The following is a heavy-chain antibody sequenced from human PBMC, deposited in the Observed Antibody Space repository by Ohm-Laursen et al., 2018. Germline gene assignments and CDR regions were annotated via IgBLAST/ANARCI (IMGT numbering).Heavy chain of an antibody. Sequence: SLRLSCTASGFTVNNNYMSWVRQAPGKGLEWVSVIHSGGNTYYVDSVKGRFTISRDNSKNTLYLQMNSLRAEDTAVYYCAKDESGWFDPWGQGTLVTVSS. V-gene: IGHV3-53*01. CDR3: AKDESGWFDP. J-gene: IGHJ5*02. CDR2: IHSGGNT. CDR1: GFTVNNNY.